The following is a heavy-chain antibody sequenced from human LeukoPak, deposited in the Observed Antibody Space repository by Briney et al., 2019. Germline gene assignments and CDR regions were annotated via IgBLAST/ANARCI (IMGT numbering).Heavy chain of an antibody. CDR3: ARDFQGRYYYDSTTDDY. J-gene: IGHJ4*02. D-gene: IGHD3-22*01. CDR1: GYSISSGYY. V-gene: IGHV4-38-2*02. Sequence: SETLSLTCTVSGYSISSGYYWGWIRQPPGKGLEWIGSIYHSGSTYYNPSLKSRVTISVDASKNQFSLKLSSVTAADTAVYYCARDFQGRYYYDSTTDDYWGQGTLVTVSS. CDR2: IYHSGST.